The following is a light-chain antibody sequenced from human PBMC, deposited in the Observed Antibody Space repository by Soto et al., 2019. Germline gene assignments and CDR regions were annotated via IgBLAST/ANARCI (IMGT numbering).Light chain of an antibody. V-gene: IGLV2-14*01. J-gene: IGLJ1*01. CDR1: SSDGGGYNY. CDR3: SSYPSSRAYV. Sequence: QSALTQPASVSGSPGQSITISCTGTSSDGGGYNYVSWYQQQSGKAPKLMIHEVSNRPSGVSNRFSGSKSGNTASLTISGLQAEDEADYYCSSYPSSRAYVFGIGAKVTV. CDR2: EVS.